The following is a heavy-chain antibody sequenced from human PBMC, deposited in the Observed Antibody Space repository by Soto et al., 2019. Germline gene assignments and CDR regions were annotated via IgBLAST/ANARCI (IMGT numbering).Heavy chain of an antibody. Sequence: QVQLVESGGGVVQPGRSLRLSCAASGFTFSSYAMHWVRQAPGKGLEWVAVISYDGSNKYYADSVKGRFTISRDNSKNTLYLQRNSLRAEDTAVYYCARDRWFSRGSGHGYWGQGTLVTVSS. V-gene: IGHV3-30-3*01. D-gene: IGHD3-10*01. CDR2: ISYDGSNK. CDR1: GFTFSSYA. CDR3: ARDRWFSRGSGHGY. J-gene: IGHJ4*02.